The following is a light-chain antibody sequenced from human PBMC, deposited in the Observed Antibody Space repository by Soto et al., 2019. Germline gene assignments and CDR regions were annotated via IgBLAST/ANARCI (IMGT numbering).Light chain of an antibody. V-gene: IGLV2-14*01. J-gene: IGLJ1*01. CDR2: EVS. CDR1: SSDIGAYNY. Sequence: QSVLTQSASVSGSPGQSITISCTGTSSDIGAYNYVSWYQHHPGKAPKLMIYEVSNRPSGVSNRFSGSKSGNTASLTISGLQDEDEADYYCSSYTGSSTPYVFGTGTKVTVL. CDR3: SSYTGSSTPYV.